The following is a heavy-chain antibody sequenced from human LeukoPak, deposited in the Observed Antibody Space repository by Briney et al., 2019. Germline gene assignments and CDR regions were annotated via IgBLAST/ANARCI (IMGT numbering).Heavy chain of an antibody. Sequence: PGRSLRLSCAASGFTFSSYAMHWVRQAPGKGLEWVAVISYDGSNKYYADSVKGRFTISRDNSKNTLYLQVNSLRAEDTAVYYCARDSRGWYSYYRWGQGTLVTVSS. J-gene: IGHJ4*02. CDR2: ISYDGSNK. D-gene: IGHD6-19*01. V-gene: IGHV3-30-3*01. CDR3: ARDSRGWYSYYR. CDR1: GFTFSSYA.